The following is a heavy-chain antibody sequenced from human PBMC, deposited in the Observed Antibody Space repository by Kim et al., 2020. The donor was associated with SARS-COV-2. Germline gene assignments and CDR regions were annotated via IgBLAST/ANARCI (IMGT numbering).Heavy chain of an antibody. J-gene: IGHJ5*02. Sequence: ASGKGRFTSSRDNAKKSLYLQMNSRRAEDTAVYYCAREGGGSSGWSWFDPWGRGTLVTVSS. V-gene: IGHV3-11*04. CDR3: AREGGGSSGWSWFDP. D-gene: IGHD6-19*01.